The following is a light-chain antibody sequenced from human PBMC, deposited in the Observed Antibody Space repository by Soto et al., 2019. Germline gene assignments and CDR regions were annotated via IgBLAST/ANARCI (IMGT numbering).Light chain of an antibody. CDR1: QSLLHSNGYNY. CDR2: LGS. CDR3: MQALHTPFT. Sequence: DTVMTQSPLSLPVTPGEPASISCRSSQSLLHSNGYNYLDWYLQKPGQSPQLLIYLGSNRASGVPDRFSVSGSGTDFTLRISRVEAEDVGVYYCMQALHTPFTFGPGTKVDIK. J-gene: IGKJ3*01. V-gene: IGKV2-28*01.